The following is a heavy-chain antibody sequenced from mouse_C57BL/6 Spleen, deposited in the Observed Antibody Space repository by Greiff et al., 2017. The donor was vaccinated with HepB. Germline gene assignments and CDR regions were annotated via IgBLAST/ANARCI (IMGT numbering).Heavy chain of an antibody. V-gene: IGHV5-17*01. CDR3: APLPMDY. Sequence: DVHLVESGGGLVKPGGSLKLSCAASGFTFSDYGMHWVRQAPEKGLEWVAYISSGSSTIYYADTVKGRFTISRDNAKNTLFLQMTSLRSEDTAMYYCAPLPMDYWGQGTSVTVSS. CDR2: ISSGSSTI. CDR1: GFTFSDYG. J-gene: IGHJ4*01.